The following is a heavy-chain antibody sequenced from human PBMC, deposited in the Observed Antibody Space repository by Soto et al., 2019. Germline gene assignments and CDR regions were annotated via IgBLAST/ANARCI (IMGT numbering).Heavy chain of an antibody. D-gene: IGHD3-22*01. Sequence: SETLSLTCAVYGGSFSGYYWSWIRQPPGKGLEWIGEINHSGSTNYNPSLKSRVTISVDTSKNQFSLKLSSVTAADTAVYYCARGAPWDVYYYDSSGQYYFDYWGQGTLVTVSS. CDR3: ARGAPWDVYYYDSSGQYYFDY. J-gene: IGHJ4*02. V-gene: IGHV4-34*01. CDR1: GGSFSGYY. CDR2: INHSGST.